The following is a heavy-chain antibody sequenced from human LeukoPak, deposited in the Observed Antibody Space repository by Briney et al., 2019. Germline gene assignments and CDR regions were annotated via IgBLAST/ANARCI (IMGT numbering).Heavy chain of an antibody. J-gene: IGHJ6*02. CDR1: GGSISSYY. D-gene: IGHD2-8*01. Sequence: SETLSLTCNVSGGSISSYYWSWIRQPPGKGLEWIGYIYYSGSTNYNPSLKTRVTISLDTSKNQFSLRLSSVTAADTAVYYCARHVYYYDDMDVWGQGTTVTVSS. V-gene: IGHV4-59*08. CDR2: IYYSGST. CDR3: ARHVYYYDDMDV.